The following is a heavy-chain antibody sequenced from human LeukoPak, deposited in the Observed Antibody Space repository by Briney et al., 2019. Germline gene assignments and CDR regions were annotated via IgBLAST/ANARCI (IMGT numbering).Heavy chain of an antibody. V-gene: IGHV3-23*01. J-gene: IGHJ5*01. D-gene: IGHD3-16*01. Sequence: GGSLRLSCAASGFTFSRYGMSWVRQAPGKGLEWVSTISGSGGSTYYADSVKGRFTISRDNSKNTLYLQMNSLRAEDTAVYYCARGGYMITFGGVDSWGQGTLVTVSS. CDR2: ISGSGGST. CDR1: GFTFSRYG. CDR3: ARGGYMITFGGVDS.